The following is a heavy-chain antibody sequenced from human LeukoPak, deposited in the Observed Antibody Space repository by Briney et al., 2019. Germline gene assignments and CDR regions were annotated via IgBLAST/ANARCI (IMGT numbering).Heavy chain of an antibody. Sequence: SETLSLTCAVYGGSFSGYYWSWIRQPPGKGLEWIGEINHSGSTNYNPSLKSRVTISVDTSKNQFSLKLSSVTAADTAVYYCARGGGYSYGCYFDYWGQGALATVSS. CDR2: INHSGST. V-gene: IGHV4-34*01. CDR1: GGSFSGYY. J-gene: IGHJ4*02. CDR3: ARGGGYSYGCYFDY. D-gene: IGHD5-18*01.